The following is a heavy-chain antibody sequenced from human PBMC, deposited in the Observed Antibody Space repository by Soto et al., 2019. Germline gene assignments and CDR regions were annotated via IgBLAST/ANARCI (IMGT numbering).Heavy chain of an antibody. CDR1: GFTFRNHG. V-gene: IGHV3-30*18. CDR2: ITYNGAVK. Sequence: QVLLVESGGGVVQPGRSLRLSCTGSGFTFRNHGMHWVRQAPGKGLEWVALITYNGAVKYYGDSVKGRFSISRDNSQNKVYLQMNSLTFADTAVYYWAKTRLDFWSNVNRLVDSWGQGTQVTVSS. D-gene: IGHD3-3*01. J-gene: IGHJ4*02. CDR3: AKTRLDFWSNVNRLVDS.